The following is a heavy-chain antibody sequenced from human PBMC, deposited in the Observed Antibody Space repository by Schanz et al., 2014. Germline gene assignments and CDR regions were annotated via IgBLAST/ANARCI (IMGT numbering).Heavy chain of an antibody. CDR2: IVPILNVT. J-gene: IGHJ5*02. D-gene: IGHD3-10*01. Sequence: QVQLVQSGAEVKRPGSSVKVSCKASGGTFASYTLNWMRQARGQGPEVVGRIVPILNVTLYTHKFQGRVTITADKSTSTAYMELSSLRSEDTAVYYCARERGVRGGGVWKVNWFDPWGQGTLVTVSS. V-gene: IGHV1-69*08. CDR3: ARERGVRGGGVWKVNWFDP. CDR1: GGTFASYT.